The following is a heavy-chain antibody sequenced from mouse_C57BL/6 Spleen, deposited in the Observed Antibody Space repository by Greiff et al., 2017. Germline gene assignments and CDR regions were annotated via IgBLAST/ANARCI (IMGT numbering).Heavy chain of an antibody. CDR3: ARWGSSAWFAY. D-gene: IGHD1-1*01. J-gene: IGHJ3*01. CDR1: GYTFTSYW. Sequence: VQLQQPGAELVMPGASVKLSCKASGYTFTSYWMHWVKQRPGQGLEWIGEIDPSDSYTNYNQKFKGKSTLTVDKSSSTAYMQLSSLTSEDSAVYYCARWGSSAWFAYWGQGTLVTVSA. V-gene: IGHV1-69*01. CDR2: IDPSDSYT.